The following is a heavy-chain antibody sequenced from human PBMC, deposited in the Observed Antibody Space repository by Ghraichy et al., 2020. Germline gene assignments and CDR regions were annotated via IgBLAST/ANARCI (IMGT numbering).Heavy chain of an antibody. D-gene: IGHD1-26*01. J-gene: IGHJ4*02. V-gene: IGHV3-20*04. CDR3: ARDSRGRNGSYEGFDH. CDR1: GFTFDDHG. Sequence: GGSLRLSCAASGFTFDDHGMSWVRQAAGKGLEWVSGINWNGDKTAYADSVRGRFTISRDNANNFLYLQMNSLRDEDTAFYYCARDSRGRNGSYEGFDHWGQGTRVTVSS. CDR2: INWNGDKT.